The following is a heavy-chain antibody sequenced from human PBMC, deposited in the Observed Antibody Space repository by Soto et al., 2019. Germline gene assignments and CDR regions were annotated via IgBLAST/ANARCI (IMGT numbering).Heavy chain of an antibody. CDR2: ISAYNGNT. CDR3: ARDSPPFAY. Sequence: ASVKVSCKASGYSFSSYTISWVRQAPGQGLEWMGWISAYNGNTKYAQKLQDRVTMTTDTSTNTAYMELRSLRSDDTAVYYCARDSPPFAYWGQGTLVTVSS. V-gene: IGHV1-18*01. CDR1: GYSFSSYT. J-gene: IGHJ4*02.